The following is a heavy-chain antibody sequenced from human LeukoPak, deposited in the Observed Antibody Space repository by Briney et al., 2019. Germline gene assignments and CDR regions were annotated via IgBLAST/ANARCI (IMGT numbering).Heavy chain of an antibody. CDR1: GGTFSSYA. V-gene: IGHV1-69*01. D-gene: IGHD3-10*01. J-gene: IGHJ6*04. CDR3: ARDHVVRGVIMRRYYYYGMDV. Sequence: ASVKVSCKASGGTFSSYAISWVRQAPGQGLEWMGGIIPIFGTANYAQKFQGRVTITADESTSTAYMGLSSLRSEDTAVYYCARDHVVRGVIMRRYYYYGMDVWGKGTTVTVSS. CDR2: IIPIFGTA.